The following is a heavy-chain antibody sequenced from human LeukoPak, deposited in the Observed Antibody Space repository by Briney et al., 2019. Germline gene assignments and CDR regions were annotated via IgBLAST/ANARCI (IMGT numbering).Heavy chain of an antibody. Sequence: GGSLRLSCAASVFTVSSNYMSWVRQAPGKGLEWVSVIYSGGSTYYADSVKGRFTISRDNSKNTLYLQMNSLRAEDTAVYYCARDNSDRGDYGMDVWGQGTTVTVSS. CDR3: ARDNSDRGDYGMDV. V-gene: IGHV3-53*01. CDR2: IYSGGST. D-gene: IGHD1-26*01. J-gene: IGHJ6*02. CDR1: VFTVSSNY.